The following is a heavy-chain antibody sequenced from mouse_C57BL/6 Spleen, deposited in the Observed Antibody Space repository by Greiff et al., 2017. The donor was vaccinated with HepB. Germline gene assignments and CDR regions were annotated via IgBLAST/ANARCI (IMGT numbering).Heavy chain of an antibody. Sequence: QVHVKQPGAELVKPGASVKMSCKASGYTFTSYWITWVKQRPGQGLEWIGDIYPGSGSTNYNEKFKSKATLTVDTSSSTAYMQLSSLTSEDSAVYYCARRDYYGSSLDFDYWGQGTTLTVSS. V-gene: IGHV1-55*01. D-gene: IGHD1-1*01. CDR2: IYPGSGST. J-gene: IGHJ2*01. CDR1: GYTFTSYW. CDR3: ARRDYYGSSLDFDY.